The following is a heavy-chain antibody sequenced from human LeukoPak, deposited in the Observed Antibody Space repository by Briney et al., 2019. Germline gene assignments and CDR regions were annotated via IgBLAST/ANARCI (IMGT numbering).Heavy chain of an antibody. J-gene: IGHJ4*02. V-gene: IGHV3-48*02. CDR2: ISSSSSTI. D-gene: IGHD1-26*01. CDR1: GFTFSSYS. Sequence: GGSLRLSCAASGFTFSSYSMNRVRQAPGKGLEWVSYISSSSSTIYYADSVKGRFTISRDNAKNSLYLQMNSLRDEDTAAYYCARDFRSLYYFDHWGQGSLVTVSS. CDR3: ARDFRSLYYFDH.